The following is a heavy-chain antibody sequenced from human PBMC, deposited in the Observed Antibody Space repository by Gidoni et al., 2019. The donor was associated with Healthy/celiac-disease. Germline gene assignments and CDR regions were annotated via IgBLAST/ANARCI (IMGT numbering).Heavy chain of an antibody. Sequence: QVQLQESGPGLVKPSQTLSLTCTVPGGSISSGSYYWSWIRQPAGKGLEWIGRIYTSGSTNYNPSLKSRVTISVDTSKNQFSLKLSSVTAADTAVYYCARGRKYSSSWSYNWFDPWGQGTLVTVSS. V-gene: IGHV4-61*02. CDR2: IYTSGST. CDR3: ARGRKYSSSWSYNWFDP. J-gene: IGHJ5*02. CDR1: GGSISSGSYY. D-gene: IGHD6-13*01.